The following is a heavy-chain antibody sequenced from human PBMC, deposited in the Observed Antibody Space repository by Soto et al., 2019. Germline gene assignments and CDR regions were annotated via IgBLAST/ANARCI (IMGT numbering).Heavy chain of an antibody. V-gene: IGHV3-15*01. CDR2: IKSKTDGGTT. Sequence: PGGSLRLSCAASGFTFSNAWMSWVRQAPGKGLEWVGRIKSKTDGGTTDYAAAVEGRFTISREDSKNTVYLQMDSLKTEDTAVYDVDSKTTGITTIGPGYWGQGTLVTVSS. CDR1: GFTFSNAW. CDR3: DSKTTGITTIGPGY. J-gene: IGHJ4*02. D-gene: IGHD1-20*01.